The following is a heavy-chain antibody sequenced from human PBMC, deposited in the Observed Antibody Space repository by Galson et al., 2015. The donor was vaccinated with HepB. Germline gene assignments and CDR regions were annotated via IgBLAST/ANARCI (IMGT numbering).Heavy chain of an antibody. Sequence: SLRLSCAASGFTFSRHGMHWVRQAPGKGLEWLAGIWYDGGTHYYADSVKGRLTISRDNTKNTLFLQLNGVGVEDTAIYYCAREDPHVAVAVLDQWGQGTLVAVSS. CDR1: GFTFSRHG. CDR2: IWYDGGTH. V-gene: IGHV3-33*01. J-gene: IGHJ4*02. CDR3: AREDPHVAVAVLDQ. D-gene: IGHD3-10*02.